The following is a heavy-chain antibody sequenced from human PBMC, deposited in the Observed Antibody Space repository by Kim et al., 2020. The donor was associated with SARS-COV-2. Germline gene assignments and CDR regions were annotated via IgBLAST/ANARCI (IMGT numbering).Heavy chain of an antibody. D-gene: IGHD6-13*01. Sequence: GGSLRLSCAASGFTFSSYGMHWVRQAPGKGLEWVAVIWYDGSNKYYADSVKGRFTISRDNSKNTLYLQMNSLRAEDTAVYYCAKDSSGSSWPLYYYYYGMDVWGQGTTVTVSS. CDR1: GFTFSSYG. J-gene: IGHJ6*02. V-gene: IGHV3-33*06. CDR3: AKDSSGSSWPLYYYYYGMDV. CDR2: IWYDGSNK.